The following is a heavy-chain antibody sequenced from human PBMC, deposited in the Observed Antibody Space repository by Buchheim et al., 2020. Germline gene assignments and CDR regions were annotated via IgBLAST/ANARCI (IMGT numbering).Heavy chain of an antibody. V-gene: IGHV3-74*01. Sequence: EVQLVESGGGLVQPGGSLRLSCVASGFSFSSYWMYWVRQVPGKGLVWVSQISSDGSTTNYADSVKGRFTIFRDNAKNTLYLQMNSLRAEDTAVYYCARAVYINLDYWGQGTL. CDR3: ARAVYINLDY. CDR2: ISSDGSTT. CDR1: GFSFSSYW. J-gene: IGHJ4*02. D-gene: IGHD5/OR15-5a*01.